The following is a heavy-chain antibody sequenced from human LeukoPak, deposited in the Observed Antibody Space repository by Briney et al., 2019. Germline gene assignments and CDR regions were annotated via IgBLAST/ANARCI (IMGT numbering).Heavy chain of an antibody. CDR3: VYCSGGSSSYGMDV. V-gene: IGHV5-51*01. CDR1: RYSFTSSW. D-gene: IGHD2-15*01. CDR2: IYLGDSDT. Sequence: GASLQISCKGARYSFTSSWIAWVRQMPGKGLEWMGIIYLGDSDTRYSPSFQGQVTISADKSISTAYLQWSSLKASDTAIYFCVYCSGGSSSYGMDVWGQGTTVTVSS. J-gene: IGHJ6*02.